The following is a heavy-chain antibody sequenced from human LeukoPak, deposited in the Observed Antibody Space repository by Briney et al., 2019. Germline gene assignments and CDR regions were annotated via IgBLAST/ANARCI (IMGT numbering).Heavy chain of an antibody. CDR3: ARLIITMVRGVILDAFDI. V-gene: IGHV4-59*12. D-gene: IGHD3-10*01. CDR2: IYCSGST. J-gene: IGHJ3*02. CDR1: GFTFSDYY. Sequence: GSLRLSCAASGFTFSDYYMSWIRQPPGKGLEWIGYIYCSGSTNYNPSLKSRVTISVDTSKNQFSLKLSSVTAADTAVYYCARLIITMVRGVILDAFDIWGQGTMVTVSS.